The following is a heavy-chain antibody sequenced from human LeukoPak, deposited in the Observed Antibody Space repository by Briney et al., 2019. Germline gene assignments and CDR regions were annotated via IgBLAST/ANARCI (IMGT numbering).Heavy chain of an antibody. Sequence: SETLSLTCSVSGGSIRNYFWSWIRQPAGKGLEWIGRIYTSGSIDYKPSLRSRVTMSVDTSRNQFSLKLSSVTAADTAVYYCARVLAFCSGGSCYSALDYWGQGTLVTVSS. CDR2: IYTSGSI. V-gene: IGHV4-4*07. CDR1: GGSIRNYF. CDR3: ARVLAFCSGGSCYSALDY. J-gene: IGHJ4*02. D-gene: IGHD2-15*01.